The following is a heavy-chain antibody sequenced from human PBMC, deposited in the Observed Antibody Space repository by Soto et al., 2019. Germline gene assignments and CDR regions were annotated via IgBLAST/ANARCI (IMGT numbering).Heavy chain of an antibody. Sequence: AASVKVSCKASGYLFTAYSMHWVRLAPGQGLEWMGVVNPSGGSTKYAQNFQGRVTMTRDTSTTTIYTELSSLRSDDTAIYYCAREEKCSGGTCYSEYFHRWGQGTLVTVSS. V-gene: IGHV1-46*01. D-gene: IGHD2-15*01. CDR2: VNPSGGST. CDR1: GYLFTAYS. CDR3: AREEKCSGGTCYSEYFHR. J-gene: IGHJ1*01.